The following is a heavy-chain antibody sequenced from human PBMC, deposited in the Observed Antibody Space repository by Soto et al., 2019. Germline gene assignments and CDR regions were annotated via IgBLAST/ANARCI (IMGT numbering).Heavy chain of an antibody. CDR1: GGSVTSTTYY. D-gene: IGHD3-10*01. J-gene: IGHJ4*02. V-gene: IGHV4-39*01. Sequence: QLQLQESGPGLVKPSETLSLTCTVSGGSVTSTTYYWGWIRQPPGKGLEWIGSIYYRGSTYYNPSLKSRVTISLDTSNNQFSLKLSSVTAADTAVYYCARHVGNPPMAEEDYWGQGTLVTVSS. CDR3: ARHVGNPPMAEEDY. CDR2: IYYRGST.